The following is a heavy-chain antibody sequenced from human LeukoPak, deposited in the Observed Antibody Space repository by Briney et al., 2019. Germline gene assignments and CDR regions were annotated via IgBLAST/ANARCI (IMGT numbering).Heavy chain of an antibody. V-gene: IGHV3-15*01. D-gene: IGHD2-15*01. J-gene: IGHJ3*02. CDR3: TTEKRGIIVVAATRSYAFDI. Sequence: GGSLRLSCAASGFTFSNAWMSWVRQAPGKGLEWVGRIKSGTDGCTTDYAASVKGRFTISRHDSKTTLYLQINSLKTEDTAVYYCTTEKRGIIVVAATRSYAFDIWGQGTMVTVSS. CDR2: IKSGTDGCTT. CDR1: GFTFSNAW.